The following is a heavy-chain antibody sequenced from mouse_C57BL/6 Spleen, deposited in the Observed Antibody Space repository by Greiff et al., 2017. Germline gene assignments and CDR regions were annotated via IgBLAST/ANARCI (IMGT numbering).Heavy chain of an antibody. D-gene: IGHD1-1*01. CDR2: IDPSDSYT. J-gene: IGHJ2*01. CDR3: ARSSSYYFDY. CDR1: GYTFTSYW. V-gene: IGHV1-69*01. Sequence: QVQLQQPGAELVMPGASVKLSCKASGYTFTSYWMHWVKQRPGQGLEWIGEIDPSDSYTNYNQKFKGKSTLTVDKSSSTAYMPLSSLTSEDSAVYYCARSSSYYFDYWGQGTTLTVSS.